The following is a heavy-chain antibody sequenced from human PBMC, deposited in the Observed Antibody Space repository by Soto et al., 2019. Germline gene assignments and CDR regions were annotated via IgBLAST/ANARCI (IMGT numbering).Heavy chain of an antibody. CDR3: VRGKTRGVATFDY. V-gene: IGHV1-46*01. J-gene: IGHJ4*02. CDR1: GYTFSNSY. CDR2: INPNGGGT. D-gene: IGHD3-10*01. Sequence: QVQLVQSGAEVKKPGASVKISCKASGYTFSNSYVHWVRQAPGQGLEWMGVINPNGGGTDYAKKFQGRVTMTRDTSTSTVYMELSSLRSEDTAMYYCVRGKTRGVATFDYWGQGTLVTVSS.